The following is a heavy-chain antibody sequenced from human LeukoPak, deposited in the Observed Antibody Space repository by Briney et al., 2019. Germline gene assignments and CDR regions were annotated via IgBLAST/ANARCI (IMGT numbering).Heavy chain of an antibody. D-gene: IGHD6-6*01. CDR3: ARDRGAARFDF. V-gene: IGHV3-33*01. J-gene: IGHJ4*02. CDR2: IWYDGSNK. Sequence: HPGGSLRLSCAASGFTFRNHGMYSVRQAPGKGLEWVAIIWYDGSNKYCGDSVKGRFTISRDNSKNMLYLQMNSLRVEDTAVYYCARDRGAARFDFWGQGAQVTVSS. CDR1: GFTFRNHG.